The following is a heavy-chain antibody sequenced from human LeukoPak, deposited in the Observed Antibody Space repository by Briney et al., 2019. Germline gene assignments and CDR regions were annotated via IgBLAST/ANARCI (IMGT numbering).Heavy chain of an antibody. CDR1: GGSVSSGSYY. Sequence: SETLSLTCTVSGGSVSSGSYYWSWIRQTPGKGLEWTGYIYYSGSTNYNPSLKSRVTISVDTSKNQFSLKLSSVTAADTAVYYCAVQRAGTYYDYVWGSYRSTHFDYWGQGTLVTVSS. J-gene: IGHJ4*02. CDR3: AVQRAGTYYDYVWGSYRSTHFDY. D-gene: IGHD3-16*02. V-gene: IGHV4-61*01. CDR2: IYYSGST.